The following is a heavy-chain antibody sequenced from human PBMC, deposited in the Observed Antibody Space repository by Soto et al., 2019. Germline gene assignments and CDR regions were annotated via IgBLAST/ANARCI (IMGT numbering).Heavy chain of an antibody. CDR1: GGSFSGYY. CDR2: INHSGST. D-gene: IGHD3-22*01. Sequence: SETLSLTCAVYGGSFSGYYWSWIRQPPGKGLEWIGEINHSGSTNYNPSLKSRVTISVDTSKNQFSLKLSSVTAADTAVYYCARGYRVVTHPSAYYYYYGMDVWGQGTTVTVSS. CDR3: ARGYRVVTHPSAYYYYYGMDV. J-gene: IGHJ6*02. V-gene: IGHV4-34*01.